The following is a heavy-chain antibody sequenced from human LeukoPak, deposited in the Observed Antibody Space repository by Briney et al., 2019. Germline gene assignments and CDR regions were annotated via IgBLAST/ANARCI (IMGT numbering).Heavy chain of an antibody. J-gene: IGHJ6*03. CDR3: AKDLTIFGVVPYYMDV. V-gene: IGHV3-21*04. D-gene: IGHD3-3*01. CDR1: GFSFSTYT. CDR2: ISSSSIYM. Sequence: GGSLRLSCAASGFSFSTYTMDWVRQAPGKGLEWVSSISSSSIYMYYADSVKGRFTISRDNSKNTLYLQMNSLRAEDTAVYYCAKDLTIFGVVPYYMDVWGKGTTVTVSS.